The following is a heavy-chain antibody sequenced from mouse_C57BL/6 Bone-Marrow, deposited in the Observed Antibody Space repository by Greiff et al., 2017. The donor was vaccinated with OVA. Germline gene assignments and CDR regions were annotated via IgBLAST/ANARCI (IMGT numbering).Heavy chain of an antibody. Sequence: VQLQQSGPELVKPGASVKIPCKASGYTFTDYNMDWVKQSHGKSLEWIGDINPNNGGTIYNQKFKGKATLTVDKSSSTAYMELRSLTSEDTAVYYCARDYYGSSWYFDVWGTGTTVTVSS. CDR2: INPNNGGT. CDR1: GYTFTDYN. D-gene: IGHD1-1*01. V-gene: IGHV1-18*01. J-gene: IGHJ1*03. CDR3: ARDYYGSSWYFDV.